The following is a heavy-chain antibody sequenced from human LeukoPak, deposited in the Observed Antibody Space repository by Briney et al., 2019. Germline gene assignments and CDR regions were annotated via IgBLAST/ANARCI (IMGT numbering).Heavy chain of an antibody. CDR1: GGSISSGDYS. D-gene: IGHD6-19*01. V-gene: IGHV4-30-4*01. Sequence: SETLSLTCTVSGGSISSGDYSWSWIRQPPGKGLEWIGYIYYSGSTYYNPSLKSRVTISVDTSKNQFSLKLSSVTAADTAVYYCARKAVADGGWFDPWGQGTLVTVSS. CDR3: ARKAVADGGWFDP. J-gene: IGHJ5*02. CDR2: IYYSGST.